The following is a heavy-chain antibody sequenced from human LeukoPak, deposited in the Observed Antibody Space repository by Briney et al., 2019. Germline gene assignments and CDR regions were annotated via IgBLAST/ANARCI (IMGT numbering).Heavy chain of an antibody. D-gene: IGHD3-10*01. CDR1: GYTFTVYY. CDR2: INPNSGGT. Sequence: ASVKVSCKASGYTFTVYYMHWVRQAPGQGLEWMGWINPNSGGTNYAQKLQGWVTMTRDTSISTAYMELSRLRSDDTAVYYCARDRLTMVRGVSKGGNWFDPWGQGTLVTVSS. CDR3: ARDRLTMVRGVSKGGNWFDP. V-gene: IGHV1-2*04. J-gene: IGHJ5*02.